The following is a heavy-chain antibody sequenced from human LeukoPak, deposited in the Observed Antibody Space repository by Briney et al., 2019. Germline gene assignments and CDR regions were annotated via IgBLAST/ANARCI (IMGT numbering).Heavy chain of an antibody. CDR1: GFIFNNYG. V-gene: IGHV3-23*01. Sequence: GGSLRLSCAASGFIFNNYGMTWVRQAPGKGLEWVSSIGGTGITTYYADSVKGRVTISRDNSKNTLYLQMNSLRAEDTAVYYCAKEVSSGWYHYFDYWGQGTLVTVSS. CDR2: IGGTGITT. D-gene: IGHD6-19*01. CDR3: AKEVSSGWYHYFDY. J-gene: IGHJ4*02.